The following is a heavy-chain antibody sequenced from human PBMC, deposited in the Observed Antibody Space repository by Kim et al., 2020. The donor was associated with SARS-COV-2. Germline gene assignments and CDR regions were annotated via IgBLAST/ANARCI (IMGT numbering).Heavy chain of an antibody. D-gene: IGHD3-9*01. V-gene: IGHV3-9*01. CDR3: AKDSMHYDILTGPVDY. Sequence: SVKGRFTIYRDNAKNSLYLQMNSLRAEDTALYYCAKDSMHYDILTGPVDYWGQGTLVTVSS. J-gene: IGHJ4*02.